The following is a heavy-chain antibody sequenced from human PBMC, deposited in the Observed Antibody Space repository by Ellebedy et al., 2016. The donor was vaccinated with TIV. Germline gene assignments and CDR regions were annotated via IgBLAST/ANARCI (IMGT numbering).Heavy chain of an antibody. J-gene: IGHJ6*02. D-gene: IGHD1-14*01. V-gene: IGHV4-39*07. Sequence: GSLRLXCTVSGGSISSSSYYWGWIRQPPGKGLEWIGSIYYSGSTNYNPSLKSRVTISVDTSKNQFSLKLSSVTAADTAVYYCARDRNNYYYYGMDVWGQGTTVTVSS. CDR3: ARDRNNYYYYGMDV. CDR2: IYYSGST. CDR1: GGSISSSSYY.